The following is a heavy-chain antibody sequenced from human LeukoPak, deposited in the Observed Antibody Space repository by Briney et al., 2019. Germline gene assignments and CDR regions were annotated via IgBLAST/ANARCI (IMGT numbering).Heavy chain of an antibody. CDR2: IYSSGST. D-gene: IGHD2-2*01. CDR1: GGSIRGYY. V-gene: IGHV4-59*08. J-gene: IGHJ5*02. Sequence: SETLSLTCNVSGGSIRGYYWSWIRQPPGKGLEWIGYIYSSGSTNYNPSLKSRVTISVDTSKNQFSLKLSSVTAADTAVYYCARHRPTRDWFDPWGQGTLVTVSS. CDR3: ARHRPTRDWFDP.